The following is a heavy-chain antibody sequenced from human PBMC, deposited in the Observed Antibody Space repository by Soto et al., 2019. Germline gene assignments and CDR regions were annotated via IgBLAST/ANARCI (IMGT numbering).Heavy chain of an antibody. D-gene: IGHD1-26*01. J-gene: IGHJ4*02. CDR1: GGSTSSSLYQ. CDR3: ARLSGSYNDRYFDS. CDR2: VYYNGNT. Sequence: PSETLSLTCTVSGGSTSSSLYQWVWFRQPPGKGLEWIGNVYYNGNTYYNPSLKSRLTISVDTSNNQFSLKVRSVTAADTAVYYCARLSGSYNDRYFDSWGQGTLVT. V-gene: IGHV4-39*01.